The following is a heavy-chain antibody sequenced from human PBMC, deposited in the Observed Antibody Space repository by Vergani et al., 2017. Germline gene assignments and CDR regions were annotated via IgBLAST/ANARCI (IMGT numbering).Heavy chain of an antibody. D-gene: IGHD3-9*01. CDR1: GYTFSNYY. J-gene: IGHJ4*02. V-gene: IGHV1-46*03. Sequence: QLQLVQSGAEVKKSGASVKVSCKTSGYTFSNYYMHWVRQAPGQGLEWMGIINPSGGHTNYAQKFQGRVTMTRDTSTSTVYMELSSLRSEDTAIYYCAIGDYGILTGYRYWGQGTLVTVSA. CDR2: INPSGGHT. CDR3: AIGDYGILTGYRY.